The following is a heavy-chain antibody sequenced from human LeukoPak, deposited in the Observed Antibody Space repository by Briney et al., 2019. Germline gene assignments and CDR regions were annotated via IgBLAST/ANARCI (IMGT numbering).Heavy chain of an antibody. D-gene: IGHD5-12*01. CDR3: ARCPGPRRGPPDY. CDR2: ISYDGSNK. V-gene: IGHV3-30-3*01. J-gene: IGHJ4*02. CDR1: GFTFSSYA. Sequence: GGSLRLSCAASGFTFSSYAMHWVRQAPGKGLEWVAVISYDGSNKYCADSVKGRFTISRDNSKNTLYLQMNSLRAEDTAVYYCARCPGPRRGPPDYWGQGTLVTVSS.